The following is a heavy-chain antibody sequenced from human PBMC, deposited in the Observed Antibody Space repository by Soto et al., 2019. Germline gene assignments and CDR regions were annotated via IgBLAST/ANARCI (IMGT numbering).Heavy chain of an antibody. D-gene: IGHD5-12*01. Sequence: EVQLVESGGGLVQPGGSLRLSCAASGFTFSNYWMGWVRQAPGKGLEWVANIKQDGSEKNYVDSVRGRFTISRDNVKNSLDLQKNSVTADDTAVYYCEIVAIWGQGTLVTVAS. V-gene: IGHV3-7*01. CDR1: GFTFSNYW. CDR2: IKQDGSEK. J-gene: IGHJ4*02. CDR3: EIVAI.